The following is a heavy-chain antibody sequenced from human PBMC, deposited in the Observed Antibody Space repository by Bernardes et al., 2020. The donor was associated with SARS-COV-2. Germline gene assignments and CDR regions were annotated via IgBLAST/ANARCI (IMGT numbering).Heavy chain of an antibody. CDR1: GFTFSTYA. D-gene: IGHD4-17*01. CDR3: ARRRYGDFGVDV. Sequence: GGSLRLSCAASGFTFSTYAMSWVRQAPGKGLEWVSTISGSGGNTNHADSVKGRVTISADKSVNTAYLQWSSLKASDTAIYYCARRRYGDFGVDVWGQGTTVTVSS. V-gene: IGHV3-23*01. CDR2: ISGSGGNT. J-gene: IGHJ6*02.